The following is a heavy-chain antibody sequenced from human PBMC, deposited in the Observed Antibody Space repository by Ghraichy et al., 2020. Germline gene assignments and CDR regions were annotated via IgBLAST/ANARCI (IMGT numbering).Heavy chain of an antibody. Sequence: ETLSLTCSASGFTFSSYSMNWVRQAPGKGLEWVSYISSSSSTIYYADSVKGRFTISRDNAKNSLYLQMNSLRDEDTAVYYCARGGAKGSGSYYTKDYYYYYGMDVWGQGTTVTVSS. CDR2: ISSSSSTI. CDR1: GFTFSSYS. CDR3: ARGGAKGSGSYYTKDYYYYYGMDV. D-gene: IGHD3-10*01. V-gene: IGHV3-48*02. J-gene: IGHJ6*02.